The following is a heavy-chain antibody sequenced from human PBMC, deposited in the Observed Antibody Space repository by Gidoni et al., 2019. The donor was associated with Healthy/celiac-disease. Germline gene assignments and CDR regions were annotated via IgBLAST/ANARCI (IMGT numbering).Heavy chain of an antibody. CDR2: ISYDGSNK. CDR1: GFTFSSYA. V-gene: IGHV3-30*01. Sequence: QVQLVESGGGVVQPGRSLRLSCAASGFTFSSYAMHWVRQAPGKGLEWVAVISYDGSNKYYADSVKGRFTISRDNSKNTLYLQMNSLRAEDTAVYYCARDQLHYYDSSGSLGYWGQGTLVTVSS. J-gene: IGHJ4*02. CDR3: ARDQLHYYDSSGSLGY. D-gene: IGHD3-22*01.